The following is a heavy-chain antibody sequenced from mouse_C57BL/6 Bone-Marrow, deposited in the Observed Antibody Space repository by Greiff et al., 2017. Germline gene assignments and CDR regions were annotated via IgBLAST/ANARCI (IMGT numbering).Heavy chain of an antibody. J-gene: IGHJ2*01. CDR1: GYSFTGYY. CDR3: AREGYFDY. Sequence: VQLQQSGPELVKPGASVKISCTASGYSFTGYYMNWVKQSPEKSLEWIGEINPSTGGTTYNQKFQAKATLTVDKSASTAYMQLKSLTSEDSAVYYCAREGYFDYWGQGTTLTVSS. V-gene: IGHV1-42*01. CDR2: INPSTGGT.